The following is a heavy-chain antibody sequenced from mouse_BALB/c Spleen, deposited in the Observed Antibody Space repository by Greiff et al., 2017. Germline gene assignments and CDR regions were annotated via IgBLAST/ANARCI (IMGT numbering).Heavy chain of an antibody. CDR1: GFTFSSYT. CDR2: ISNGGGST. CDR3: ARRNWAFAY. Sequence: EVKLVESGGGLVQPGGSLKLSCAASGFTFSSYTMSWVRQTPEKRLEWVAYISNGGGSTYYPDTVKGRFTISRDNAKNTLYLQMSSLKSEDTAMYYCARRNWAFAYWGQGTLVTVSA. V-gene: IGHV5-12-2*01. J-gene: IGHJ3*01. D-gene: IGHD4-1*01.